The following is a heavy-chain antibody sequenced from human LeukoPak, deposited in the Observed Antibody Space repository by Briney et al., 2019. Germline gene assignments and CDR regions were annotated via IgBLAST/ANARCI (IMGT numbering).Heavy chain of an antibody. CDR2: ISGSGGST. CDR3: ANYCSYCPFDP. D-gene: IGHD2-15*01. Sequence: GGSLRLSCAASGFTFSSYAMSWVRQAPGRGLEWVSAISGSGGSTYYADSVKGRFTTSRDNSKNTLYLQMNSLRAEDTAVYYCANYCSYCPFDPWGQGTLVTVSS. J-gene: IGHJ5*02. V-gene: IGHV3-23*01. CDR1: GFTFSSYA.